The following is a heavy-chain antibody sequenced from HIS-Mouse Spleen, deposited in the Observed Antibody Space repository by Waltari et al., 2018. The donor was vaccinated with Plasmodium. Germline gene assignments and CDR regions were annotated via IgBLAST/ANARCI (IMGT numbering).Heavy chain of an antibody. CDR1: GFTFGSYW. D-gene: IGHD6-13*01. V-gene: IGHV3-7*01. Sequence: EVQLVESGGGLVQPGGSLRLSCAASGFTFGSYWMSWVRQAPGKGLEWVANIKQDGSEKYYVDSVKGRFTISRDNAKNSLYLQMSSLRAEDTAVYYCASSWYWYFDLWGRGTLVTVSS. J-gene: IGHJ2*01. CDR2: IKQDGSEK. CDR3: ASSWYWYFDL.